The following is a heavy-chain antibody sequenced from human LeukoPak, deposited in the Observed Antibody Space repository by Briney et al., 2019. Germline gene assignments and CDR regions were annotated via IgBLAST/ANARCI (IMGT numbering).Heavy chain of an antibody. CDR3: ARAPGETRVYCSGGSCYSEAKYHFDY. D-gene: IGHD2-15*01. V-gene: IGHV4-59*01. CDR1: GGSISSYY. CDR2: IYYSGST. Sequence: SETLSLTCTVSGGSISSYYWSWIRQPPGKGLEWIGYIYYSGSTNYNPSLKSRVTISVDTSKDQFSLKLSSVTAADTAVYYCARAPGETRVYCSGGSCYSEAKYHFDYWGQGSLVTVSS. J-gene: IGHJ4*02.